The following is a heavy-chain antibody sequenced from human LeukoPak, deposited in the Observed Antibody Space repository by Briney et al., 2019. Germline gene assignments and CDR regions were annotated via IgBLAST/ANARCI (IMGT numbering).Heavy chain of an antibody. V-gene: IGHV1-69*04. CDR2: IIPILGIA. D-gene: IGHD1-26*01. CDR1: GGTFSSYA. CDR3: ARDPTSGSFPLLDY. J-gene: IGHJ4*02. Sequence: GSSVKVSCKASGGTFSSYAISWVRQAPGRGFEWMGRIIPILGIANYAQKFQGRVTITADKSTSTAYMELSSLRSEDTAVYYCARDPTSGSFPLLDYWRQGTLVTVSS.